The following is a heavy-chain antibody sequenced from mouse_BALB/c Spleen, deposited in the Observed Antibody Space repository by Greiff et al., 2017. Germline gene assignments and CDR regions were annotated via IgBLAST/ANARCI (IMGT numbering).Heavy chain of an antibody. CDR3: ASDEQLGLRRAMDY. Sequence: EVQLVESGGGLVKPGGSLKLSCAASGFTFSSYAMSWVRQSPEKRLEWVAEISSGGSYTYYPDTVTGRFTISRDNAKNTLYLEMSSLRSEDTAMYYCASDEQLGLRRAMDYWGQGTSVTVSS. D-gene: IGHD3-1*01. V-gene: IGHV5-9-4*01. CDR1: GFTFSSYA. CDR2: ISSGGSYT. J-gene: IGHJ4*01.